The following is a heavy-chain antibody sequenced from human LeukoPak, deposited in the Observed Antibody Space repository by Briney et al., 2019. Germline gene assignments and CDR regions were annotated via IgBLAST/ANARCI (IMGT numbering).Heavy chain of an antibody. D-gene: IGHD5-12*01. V-gene: IGHV1-18*01. Sequence: ASVKVSCKASGYTFTSYGISWVRQAPGQGLEWMGWISAYNGNTNYAQKLQGRVTMTTDTSTSTAYMELRSLRSDDTAVYYCARDCKRRYSGYSPFGLEQNYQKNWFDPWGQGTLVTVSS. CDR3: ARDCKRRYSGYSPFGLEQNYQKNWFDP. CDR2: ISAYNGNT. J-gene: IGHJ5*02. CDR1: GYTFTSYG.